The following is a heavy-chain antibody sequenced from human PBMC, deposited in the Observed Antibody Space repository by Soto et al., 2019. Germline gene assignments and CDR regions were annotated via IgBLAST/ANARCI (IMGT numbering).Heavy chain of an antibody. Sequence: PSETLSLTCNVSGGSMDSSSYYWGWIRQPPGKGLEWIGYMYYSGSTDYNPSLKSRVTISVDTSKNQFSLNLSSVTAADTAVYYCGVVVVITDIPYWAQGIPVTVSS. CDR2: MYYSGST. CDR1: GGSMDSSSYY. V-gene: IGHV4-39*01. CDR3: GVVVVITDIPY. J-gene: IGHJ4*02. D-gene: IGHD2-15*01.